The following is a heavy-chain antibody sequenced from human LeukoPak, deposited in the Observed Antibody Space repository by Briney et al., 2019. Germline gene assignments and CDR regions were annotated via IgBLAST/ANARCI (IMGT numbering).Heavy chain of an antibody. J-gene: IGHJ4*02. CDR2: IGSSSSYI. Sequence: GGSLRLSCGASGFTFSSYSMNWVRQAPGKGLEWVSSIGSSSSYIYYADSVKGRFTISRDNAKNSLYLQMNSLRAEDTAVYYCARDGPMIVTTFDYWGQGTLVTVSS. CDR1: GFTFSSYS. CDR3: ARDGPMIVTTFDY. D-gene: IGHD3-22*01. V-gene: IGHV3-21*01.